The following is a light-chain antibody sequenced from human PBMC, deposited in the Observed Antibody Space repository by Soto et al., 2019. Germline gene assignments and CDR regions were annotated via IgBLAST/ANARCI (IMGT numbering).Light chain of an antibody. J-gene: IGKJ1*01. CDR2: NAS. V-gene: IGKV1-5*01. Sequence: DIQLTQSPSTLSAAVGDRVTIACRASQSIGWYLAWYQQKPGKAPKVLIWNASTLHSGVPSRFRGSGSGTEFTLTISSLQADDFATYYCQQYNHYSTWTFGAGTKVEVK. CDR3: QQYNHYSTWT. CDR1: QSIGWY.